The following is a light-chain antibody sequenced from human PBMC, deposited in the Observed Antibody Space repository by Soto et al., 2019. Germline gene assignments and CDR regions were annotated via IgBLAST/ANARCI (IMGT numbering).Light chain of an antibody. CDR2: DAS. Sequence: EIVMTQSPVTLSASPGERATLSCRASQSISNNLAWYQQKPGQAPRLLMYDASTLASGIPARFSGSGSGTEYTLTISSLQSEDFVVYYCQQYNYWPPWTFGQGTKVDIK. CDR1: QSISNN. J-gene: IGKJ1*01. V-gene: IGKV3-15*01. CDR3: QQYNYWPPWT.